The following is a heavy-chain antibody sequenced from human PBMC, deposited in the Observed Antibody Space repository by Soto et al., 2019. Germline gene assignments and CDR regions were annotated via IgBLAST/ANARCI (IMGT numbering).Heavy chain of an antibody. J-gene: IGHJ3*02. D-gene: IGHD3-3*01. Sequence: SGPTLVNPTHTLTLTCTFSGFSLSTSGVGVGWIRQPPGKALEWLALIYWNDDKRYSPSLKSRLTITKDTSKNQVVLTMTNMDPVDTATYYCAHRLLRFLEWPQAFDIWGQGTIVTVSS. V-gene: IGHV2-5*01. CDR3: AHRLLRFLEWPQAFDI. CDR2: IYWNDDK. CDR1: GFSLSTSGVG.